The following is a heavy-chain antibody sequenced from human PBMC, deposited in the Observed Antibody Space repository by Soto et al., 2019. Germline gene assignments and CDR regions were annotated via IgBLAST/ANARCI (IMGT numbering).Heavy chain of an antibody. CDR1: GYTLTSYY. J-gene: IGHJ2*01. V-gene: IGHV1-46*01. Sequence: GASVKVSCKASGYTLTSYYLHWVRQAPGQGPEWMGIINPSGGITDDAQKFQDRVTMTSDTSANTVYLELSSLRSEDTAVYYCASTKYDSSAYYYWYLGLWGRGTLVTVSS. CDR3: ASTKYDSSAYYYWYLGL. D-gene: IGHD3-22*01. CDR2: INPSGGIT.